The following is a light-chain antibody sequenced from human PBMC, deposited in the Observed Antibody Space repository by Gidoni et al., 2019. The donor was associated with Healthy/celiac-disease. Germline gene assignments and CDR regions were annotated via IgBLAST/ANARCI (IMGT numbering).Light chain of an antibody. Sequence: EIVMTPSPATLSVSPGERATLSCRASQSVNSNLAWYQQKPGQAPRLLIYGASTRATGIPARFSGSGSGTEFTLTISSLQSEDFAVYYCQQYNNWPPGTFGQGTKLEIK. CDR1: QSVNSN. CDR3: QQYNNWPPGT. J-gene: IGKJ2*01. CDR2: GAS. V-gene: IGKV3-15*01.